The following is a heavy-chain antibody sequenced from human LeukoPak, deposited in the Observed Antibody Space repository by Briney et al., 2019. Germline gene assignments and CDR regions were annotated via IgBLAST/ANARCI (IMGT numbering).Heavy chain of an antibody. V-gene: IGHV4-39*01. J-gene: IGHJ5*02. CDR1: GGSVSSSSYY. CDR3: ARALFVTMDWFDP. D-gene: IGHD3-10*01. Sequence: SETLSLTCTVSGGSVSSSSYYWGWIRQPPGKGLEWIGSIYYIGGTYNNPSLKSRVTIYVDTSKIQFSVKLSSVTAADAVVYYCARALFVTMDWFDPWGQGTWSPSPQ. CDR2: IYYIGGT.